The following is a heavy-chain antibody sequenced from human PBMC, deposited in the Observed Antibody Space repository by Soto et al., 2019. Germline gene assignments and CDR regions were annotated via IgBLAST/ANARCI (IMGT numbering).Heavy chain of an antibody. J-gene: IGHJ4*02. CDR3: AKWGSEYSYGFGY. D-gene: IGHD5-18*01. CDR1: GFTFSSYA. V-gene: IGHV3-23*01. CDR2: ISGSGGST. Sequence: EVQLLESGGGLVQPGGSLRLSCAASGFTFSSYAMSWVRQAPGKGLEWVSAISGSGGSTYYADSVKGRFTISRDNSKNTRYLQMNSLRAEDTAVYYCAKWGSEYSYGFGYWGQGTLVTVSS.